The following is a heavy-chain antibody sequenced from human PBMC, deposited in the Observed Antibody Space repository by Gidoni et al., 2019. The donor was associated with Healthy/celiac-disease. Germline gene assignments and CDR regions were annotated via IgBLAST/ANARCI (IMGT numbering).Heavy chain of an antibody. Sequence: QVQLVQSGAEVKKPGSSVKVSCKASGGTFSSYAISWVRQAPGQGLEWMGGIIPIFGTANYAQKFQGRVTITADESTSTAYMELSSLRSEDTAVYYCATHHDSSGYYYFDYWGQGTLVTVSS. CDR1: GGTFSSYA. CDR2: IIPIFGTA. D-gene: IGHD3-22*01. J-gene: IGHJ4*02. CDR3: ATHHDSSGYYYFDY. V-gene: IGHV1-69*01.